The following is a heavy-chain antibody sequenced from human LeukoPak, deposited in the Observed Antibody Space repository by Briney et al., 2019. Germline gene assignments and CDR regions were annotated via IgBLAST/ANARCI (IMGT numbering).Heavy chain of an antibody. CDR1: GYTFTNYY. V-gene: IGHV1-2*02. J-gene: IGHJ4*02. D-gene: IGHD1-7*01. CDR3: ARVRLDITGTTQSFDY. CDR2: INPNSGGT. Sequence: GASVKVSCKASGYTFTNYYMHWVRQAPGQGLEWMGWINPNSGGTNYAQKFQGRVTMTRDTSISTAYMELSRLRSDDTAVYYCARVRLDITGTTQSFDYWGQGTLVTVSS.